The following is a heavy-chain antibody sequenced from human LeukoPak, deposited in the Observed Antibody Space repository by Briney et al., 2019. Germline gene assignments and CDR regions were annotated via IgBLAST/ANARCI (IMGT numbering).Heavy chain of an antibody. CDR1: GFTFSSYW. D-gene: IGHD3-3*01. CDR2: INEEVSEI. Sequence: PGGSLRLSCAASGFTFSSYWMSWVRQAPGKGLEWVANINEEVSEIYYVDSVKGRVTISRDNAKNSLYLQMNSLRAEDTAVYYCARGSGWRSLDYWGQGTPVTVSS. CDR3: ARGSGWRSLDY. V-gene: IGHV3-7*01. J-gene: IGHJ4*02.